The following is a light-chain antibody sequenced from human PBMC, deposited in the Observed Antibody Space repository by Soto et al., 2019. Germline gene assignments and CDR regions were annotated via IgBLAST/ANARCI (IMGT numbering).Light chain of an antibody. CDR3: QSYDESLSVHYV. CDR1: SSNIGSTYD. J-gene: IGLJ1*01. Sequence: QPVLTQPPSVSGAPGQRVTISCTGSSSNIGSTYDVQWYQQLPGTAPKLLIHGNTNRPSGVPDRFSGSKSGTSASLAITGLHAEDEADYYCQSYDESLSVHYVFGTGTKVTVL. V-gene: IGLV1-40*01. CDR2: GNT.